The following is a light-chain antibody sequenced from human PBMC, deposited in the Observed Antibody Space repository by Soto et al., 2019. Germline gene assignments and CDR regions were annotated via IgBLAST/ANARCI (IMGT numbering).Light chain of an antibody. V-gene: IGLV1-44*01. CDR1: SSNIGTNT. CDR3: AAWDVSLVV. CDR2: SDN. J-gene: IGLJ2*01. Sequence: QSVLTQRPSASGTPGQRVTIFCSGSSSNIGTNTVIWYQQLPGAAPKLLIYSDNQRPSGVPDRFSGSKSGTSASLAISGLQSEDEADYYCAAWDVSLVVFGGGTKLTAL.